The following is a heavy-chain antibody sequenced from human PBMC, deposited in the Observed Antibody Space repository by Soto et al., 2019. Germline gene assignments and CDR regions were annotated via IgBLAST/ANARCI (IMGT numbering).Heavy chain of an antibody. V-gene: IGHV3-33*08. CDR3: ARDLYSSASLPY. D-gene: IGHD6-6*01. CDR1: GFTFSSCE. Sequence: VGSLRLSCVASGFTFSSCEMNWIRQAPGKGPEWIAVIWYDGSNKYYADFVKGRFTISRDNSKNTLYLQMNSLRAEDTAVYYCARDLYSSASLPYRGQGTLATVSA. J-gene: IGHJ4*02. CDR2: IWYDGSNK.